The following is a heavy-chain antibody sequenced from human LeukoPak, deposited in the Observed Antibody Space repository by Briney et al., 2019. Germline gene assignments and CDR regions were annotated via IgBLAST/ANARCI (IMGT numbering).Heavy chain of an antibody. J-gene: IGHJ4*02. D-gene: IGHD6-13*01. CDR2: INPTNGDT. Sequence: ASVKVSCKASGYTFSGYYMHWVRQGPGQGLEWMGWINPTNGDTNYAQKFQGRVTMTEDTSTDTAYMELSSLRSEDTAVYYCATSHEVERYSSSYFDYWGQGTLVTVSS. CDR3: ATSHEVERYSSSYFDY. CDR1: GYTFSGYY. V-gene: IGHV1-2*02.